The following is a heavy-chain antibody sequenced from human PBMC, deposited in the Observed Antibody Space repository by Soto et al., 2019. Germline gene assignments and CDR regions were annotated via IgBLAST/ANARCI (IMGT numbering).Heavy chain of an antibody. J-gene: IGHJ4*02. CDR2: IIPIFGTA. CDR1: GGTFSSYA. CDR3: ASDRYCSGGSCYNLAPLDY. D-gene: IGHD2-15*01. V-gene: IGHV1-69*12. Sequence: QVQLVQSGAEVKKPGSSVKVSCKASGGTFSSYAISWVRQAPGQGLEWMGGIIPIFGTANYAQKFQGSVTITADESTSTAYMELSSLRSEDTAVYYCASDRYCSGGSCYNLAPLDYWGQGTLVTVSS.